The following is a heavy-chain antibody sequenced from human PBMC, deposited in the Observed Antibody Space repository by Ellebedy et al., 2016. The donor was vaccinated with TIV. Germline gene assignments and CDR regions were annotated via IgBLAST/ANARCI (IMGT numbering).Heavy chain of an antibody. CDR1: GGSFSGYY. J-gene: IGHJ6*02. D-gene: IGHD5-18*01. CDR2: INHSGST. V-gene: IGHV4-34*01. Sequence: MPSETLSLTCAVYGGSFSGYYWSWIRQPPGKGLEWIGEINHSGSTNYNPSLKSRVTISVDTSKNQFSLKLSSVTAADTAVYYCARGRGYSYGYYRSYYYYGMDVWGQGTTVTVSS. CDR3: ARGRGYSYGYYRSYYYYGMDV.